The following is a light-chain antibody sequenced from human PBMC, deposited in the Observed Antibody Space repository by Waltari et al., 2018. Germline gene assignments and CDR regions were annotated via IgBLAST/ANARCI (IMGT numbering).Light chain of an antibody. CDR2: DVA. Sequence: QSALTQPRSVSGSPGQSVTISCTGTSSDVGAYNYVSWYQQHPGKAPQLMIYDVAKRPSGVPDRFSGSKSDNTASLTISGLQAEDEADYYCCSYAGSYSWVFGGGTKLTVL. V-gene: IGLV2-11*01. CDR3: CSYAGSYSWV. J-gene: IGLJ3*02. CDR1: SSDVGAYNY.